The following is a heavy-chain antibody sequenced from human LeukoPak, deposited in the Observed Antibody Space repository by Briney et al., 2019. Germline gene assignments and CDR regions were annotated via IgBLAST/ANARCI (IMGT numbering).Heavy chain of an antibody. Sequence: GESLKISCKGSGYSFTNYWIAWVRQLPGKGLECMGIIYPGDSDTTYSPSFQGQVTISADKSISTAYLQWSSLKASDTAMYYCARGIRMVRGVITPNFDYWGQGTLVTVSS. V-gene: IGHV5-51*01. CDR3: ARGIRMVRGVITPNFDY. CDR1: GYSFTNYW. J-gene: IGHJ4*02. D-gene: IGHD3-10*01. CDR2: IYPGDSDT.